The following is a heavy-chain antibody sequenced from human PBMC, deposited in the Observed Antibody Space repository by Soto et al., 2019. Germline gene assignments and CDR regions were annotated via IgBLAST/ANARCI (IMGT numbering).Heavy chain of an antibody. CDR1: GFTFSSYG. CDR3: AKDHVGATLYYSYGMDV. D-gene: IGHD1-26*01. Sequence: QVQLVESGGGVVQPGRSLRLSCAASGFTFSSYGMHWVRQAPGKGLEWVAVISYDGSNKYYADSVKGRFTISRDNSKNTLYLQMNSLRAEDTAVYYCAKDHVGATLYYSYGMDVWGQGTTVTVSS. J-gene: IGHJ6*02. CDR2: ISYDGSNK. V-gene: IGHV3-30*18.